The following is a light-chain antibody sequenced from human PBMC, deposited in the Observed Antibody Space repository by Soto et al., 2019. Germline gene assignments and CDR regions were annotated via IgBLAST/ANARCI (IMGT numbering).Light chain of an antibody. Sequence: DIQMTQSPPTLSASVGDRVTITCRASQSISYWLAWYQQKPGEAPKLLIYKASSLQSGVPSRFSGSGSGTELTLTISSLQPDDFATYYCQQYNSYPRTFGQGTKVEIK. CDR1: QSISYW. J-gene: IGKJ1*01. V-gene: IGKV1-5*03. CDR2: KAS. CDR3: QQYNSYPRT.